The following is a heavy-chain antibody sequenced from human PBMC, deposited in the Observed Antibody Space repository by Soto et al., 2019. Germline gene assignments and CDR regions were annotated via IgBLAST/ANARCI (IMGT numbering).Heavy chain of an antibody. CDR2: SSSSGGKI. J-gene: IGHJ6*02. CDR1: GFTFNNYA. V-gene: IGHV3-23*01. Sequence: PGGSLRLSCAASGFTFNNYAMSWVRQAPGEGLEWVSGSSSSGGKIYYADSVKGRFTISRDSSKSTLYLQMNSLRAEDTAVYHCAKDRSDIPNYGVEVWGQGTTVTVSS. CDR3: AKDRSDIPNYGVEV.